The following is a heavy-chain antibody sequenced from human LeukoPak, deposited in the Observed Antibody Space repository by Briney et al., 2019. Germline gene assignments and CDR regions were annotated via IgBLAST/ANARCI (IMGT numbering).Heavy chain of an antibody. CDR3: VRGYSFGPYGMDV. J-gene: IGHJ6*02. Sequence: GGSLRLSCSASGFPFSSYAMHWVRQAPGKGLEYVSAISDSGGITYYEDSGKGRFTISRDNSKNPLYLQLSSLSAEDTAVYFCVRGYSFGPYGMDVWGQGTTVAVSS. CDR1: GFPFSSYA. CDR2: ISDSGGIT. D-gene: IGHD2-15*01. V-gene: IGHV3-64D*09.